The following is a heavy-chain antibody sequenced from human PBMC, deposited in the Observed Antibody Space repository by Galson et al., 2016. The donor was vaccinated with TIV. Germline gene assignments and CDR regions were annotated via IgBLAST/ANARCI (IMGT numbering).Heavy chain of an antibody. CDR2: INNKANTHAT. Sequence: SLRLSCAVSGFTFSDSAMHWVRQASGKGLEWIGRINNKANTHATEYTASLKGRFTISRDDSRNTAYLQMNNLKTEDTAVYYCAREVPYFDYWGQGTLVTVSS. CDR3: AREVPYFDY. CDR1: GFTFSDSA. J-gene: IGHJ4*02. V-gene: IGHV3-73*01.